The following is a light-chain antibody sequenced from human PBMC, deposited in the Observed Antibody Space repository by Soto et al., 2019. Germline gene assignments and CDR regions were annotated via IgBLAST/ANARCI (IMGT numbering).Light chain of an antibody. CDR2: SNN. Sequence: QSVLTQPPSVSGTPGQRVTISCSGSSSNIGSNAVNWYQQLPGTAPKLLIYSNNQRPSGVPDRFSGSKSGTSASLAISGLQSEEEADYYCAAWDDSLNGVVFGGGTKLTVL. CDR1: SSNIGSNA. J-gene: IGLJ2*01. CDR3: AAWDDSLNGVV. V-gene: IGLV1-44*01.